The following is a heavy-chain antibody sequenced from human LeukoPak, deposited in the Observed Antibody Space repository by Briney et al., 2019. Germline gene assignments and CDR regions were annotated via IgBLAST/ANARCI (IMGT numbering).Heavy chain of an antibody. D-gene: IGHD3-10*01. V-gene: IGHV4-38-2*02. CDR3: ARVGRLLWFGELFNSDFDY. CDR1: GYSISSGYY. J-gene: IGHJ4*02. Sequence: PSETLSLTCTVSGYSISSGYYWGWIRQPPGKGLEWIGSIYHSGSTYYNPSLQSRVTISVDTSKNQFSLKLSSVTAADTAVYYCARVGRLLWFGELFNSDFDYWGQGTLVTVSS. CDR2: IYHSGST.